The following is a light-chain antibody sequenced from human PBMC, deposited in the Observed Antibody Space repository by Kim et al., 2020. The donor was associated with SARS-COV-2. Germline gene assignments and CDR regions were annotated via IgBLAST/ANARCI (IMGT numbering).Light chain of an antibody. CDR1: SSDVGGYNH. CDR2: DVT. Sequence: PGQSVTISCTGTSSDVGGYNHVSWYQQHPGKVPKLMIYDVTTRPSGVPDRFSGSKSGNTASLTISGLQAEHEADYYCCSHAGTYVVFGGGTQLTVL. J-gene: IGLJ2*01. CDR3: CSHAGTYVV. V-gene: IGLV2-11*03.